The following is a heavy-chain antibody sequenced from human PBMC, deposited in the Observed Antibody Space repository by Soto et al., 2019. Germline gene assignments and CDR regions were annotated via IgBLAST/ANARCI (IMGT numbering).Heavy chain of an antibody. J-gene: IGHJ4*02. D-gene: IGHD2-8*01. CDR2: IYYGGSA. V-gene: IGHV4-59*08. Sequence: QVQLQESGPGLVKPSGTLSLTCTVSGGSISTYYWSWIRQPPGKGLEWIGYIYYGGSANYNPSLKSRVTRSVDTSKKQFSLKLSSVTAADTAVYYCARGGHCTNGVCSALDYWGQGTLVTVSS. CDR1: GGSISTYY. CDR3: ARGGHCTNGVCSALDY.